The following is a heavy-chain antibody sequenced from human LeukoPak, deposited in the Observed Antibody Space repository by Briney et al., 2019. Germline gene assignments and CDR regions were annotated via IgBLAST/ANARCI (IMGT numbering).Heavy chain of an antibody. Sequence: GASVKVSCKASRGTFSSYALSWVRQAPGQGLEWIGGITHILGIANYAHDLQGGVTITADKTTKTAYMELSSMRSEDTPVYYCASQDSRGYYFIDYWGKGTLVTVSS. V-gene: IGHV1-69*04. D-gene: IGHD3-22*01. CDR3: ASQDSRGYYFIDY. CDR2: ITHILGIA. J-gene: IGHJ4*02. CDR1: RGTFSSYA.